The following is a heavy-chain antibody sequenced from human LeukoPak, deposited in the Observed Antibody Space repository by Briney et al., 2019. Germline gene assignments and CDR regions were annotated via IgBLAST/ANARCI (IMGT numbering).Heavy chain of an antibody. CDR3: ARQPIVVVPAAKPYRWFDP. D-gene: IGHD2-2*02. V-gene: IGHV4-38-2*01. Sequence: PSETLSLTCAVSGYSISSGYYWGWIRQPPGKGLERIGSIYHSGSTYYNPSLKSRVTISVGTSKNQCSLKLSSVTAADTAVYYCARQPIVVVPAAKPYRWFDPWGQGTLVTVSS. J-gene: IGHJ5*02. CDR2: IYHSGST. CDR1: GYSISSGYY.